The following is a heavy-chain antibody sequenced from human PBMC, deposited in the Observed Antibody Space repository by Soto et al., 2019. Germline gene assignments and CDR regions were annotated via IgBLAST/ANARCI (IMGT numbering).Heavy chain of an antibody. CDR2: IIPLFGAA. CDR1: GGTFSSYS. V-gene: IGHV1-69*08. CDR3: ARGHTYAYWFDP. Sequence: QVQLVQSGAEVKKPGSSVKVSCKASGGTFSSYSINWVRQAPGQGLEWMGRIIPLFGAANYAQKFQGRITXXAXXSTTTAYMEVSSLRSDDTAVYYCARGHTYAYWFDPWGQGTLVTVSS. J-gene: IGHJ5*02. D-gene: IGHD3-16*01.